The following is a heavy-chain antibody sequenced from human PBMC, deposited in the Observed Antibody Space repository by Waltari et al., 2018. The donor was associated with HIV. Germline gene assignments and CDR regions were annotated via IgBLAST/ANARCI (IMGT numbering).Heavy chain of an antibody. Sequence: QVQLVQSGAEVKKPGSSVKVSCKASGGTFSSYAISWVRQAPGQGLEWMGGIIPIFGTANYAQKFQGRVTITADESTSTAYMELSSLRSEDTAVYYCARETDCSSTSCSLNWFDPWGQGTLVTVSS. CDR1: GGTFSSYA. D-gene: IGHD2-2*01. CDR3: ARETDCSSTSCSLNWFDP. J-gene: IGHJ5*02. CDR2: IIPIFGTA. V-gene: IGHV1-69*12.